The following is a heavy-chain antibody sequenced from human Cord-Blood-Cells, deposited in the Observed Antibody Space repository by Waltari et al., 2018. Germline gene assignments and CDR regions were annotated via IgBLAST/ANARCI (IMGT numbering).Heavy chain of an antibody. Sequence: QVQLVQSGAEVKKPGASVKVSCKASGYTFTGYYMHWVRQAPGQGLEWKGRVNPNSCRTNYAQKFQGRVTMTRDTSISTAYMELSRLRSDDTAVYYCARAKRITMVQGVYYFDYWGQGTLVTVSS. CDR2: VNPNSCRT. D-gene: IGHD3-10*01. CDR1: GYTFTGYY. J-gene: IGHJ4*02. V-gene: IGHV1-2*06. CDR3: ARAKRITMVQGVYYFDY.